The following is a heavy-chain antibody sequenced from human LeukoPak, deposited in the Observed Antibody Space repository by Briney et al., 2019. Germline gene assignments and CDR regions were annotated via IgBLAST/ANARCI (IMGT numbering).Heavy chain of an antibody. CDR2: ISGSGDTT. V-gene: IGHV3-23*01. D-gene: IGHD2/OR15-2a*01. J-gene: IGHJ6*02. Sequence: GGSLRLSYAASGFTFSSYAMSWVRQAPGKGLEWVSGISGSGDTTCYADSVKGRFTISRDNSKNSLLLQMNRLRGEDSAVFYCAKESQGLLRPYYYYGMDVWGQGTTVTVSS. CDR3: AKESQGLLRPYYYYGMDV. CDR1: GFTFSSYA.